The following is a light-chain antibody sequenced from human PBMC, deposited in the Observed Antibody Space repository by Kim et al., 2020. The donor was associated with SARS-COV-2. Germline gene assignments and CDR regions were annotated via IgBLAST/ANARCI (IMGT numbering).Light chain of an antibody. CDR2: GAS. V-gene: IGKV3-20*01. CDR1: KIISSSY. J-gene: IGKJ1*01. Sequence: SAGGRAPLPCRTSKIISSSYLAWYQQKPGQAPRLLIYGASSRATGIPDRFSGSGSGTDFTLTISRLEPEDVAVYYCQQYGSSPWTFGQGTKVEIK. CDR3: QQYGSSPWT.